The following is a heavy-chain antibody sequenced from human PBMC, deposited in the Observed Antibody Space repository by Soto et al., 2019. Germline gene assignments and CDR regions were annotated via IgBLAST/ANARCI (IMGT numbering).Heavy chain of an antibody. V-gene: IGHV3-7*05. D-gene: IGHD6-6*01. Sequence: GGSLRLSCAASGFTFSSYWMSWVRQAPGKGLEWVANIKQDGSEKYYVDSVKGRFTISRDNAKNSLYLQMNSLRAEDTAVYYCARGKAARPAYYYYGMDVWGQGTTVTVSS. CDR3: ARGKAARPAYYYYGMDV. CDR1: GFTFSSYW. J-gene: IGHJ6*02. CDR2: IKQDGSEK.